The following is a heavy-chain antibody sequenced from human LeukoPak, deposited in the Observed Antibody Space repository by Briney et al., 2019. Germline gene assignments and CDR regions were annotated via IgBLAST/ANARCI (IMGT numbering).Heavy chain of an antibody. J-gene: IGHJ6*03. D-gene: IGHD4-17*01. CDR2: INPNSGGT. Sequence: ASVKVSCKASGYTFTGYYMHWVRQAPGQGLEWMGWINPNSGGTNYAQKFQSRVTITADESTSTAYMELSSLRSEDTAVYYCARATVTTSGPYYYYYYMDVWGKGTTVTISS. CDR1: GYTFTGYY. V-gene: IGHV1-2*02. CDR3: ARATVTTSGPYYYYYYMDV.